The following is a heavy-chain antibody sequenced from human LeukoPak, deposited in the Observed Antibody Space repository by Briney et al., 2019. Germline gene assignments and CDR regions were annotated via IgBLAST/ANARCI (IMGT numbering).Heavy chain of an antibody. CDR2: IYSSGST. CDR3: ARAPYYYDDSGYFRFDY. Sequence: SETLSLTCTVSGGSVSSRTYYWSWIRQPPGKGLEWIGYIYSSGSTNYNPSLKSRVTISVDTSKNQFSLKLTSVTAADTAVYYCARAPYYYDDSGYFRFDYWGQGTLVTVSS. D-gene: IGHD3-22*01. V-gene: IGHV4-61*01. J-gene: IGHJ4*02. CDR1: GGSVSSRTYY.